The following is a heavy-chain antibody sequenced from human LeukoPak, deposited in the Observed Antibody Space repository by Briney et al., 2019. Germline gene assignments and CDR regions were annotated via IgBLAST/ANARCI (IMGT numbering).Heavy chain of an antibody. CDR2: ISGSGDDT. CDR3: AGYFDY. CDR1: GFTFSSYA. J-gene: IGHJ4*02. V-gene: IGHV3-23*01. Sequence: GGSLRLSCAASGFTFSSYAMSWVRQAPGKGLEWVSAISGSGDDTYYADSVKGRFTISRDNSKTTLYLEMNSLRAGDTAVYYCAGYFDYWGQGTLVTVSS.